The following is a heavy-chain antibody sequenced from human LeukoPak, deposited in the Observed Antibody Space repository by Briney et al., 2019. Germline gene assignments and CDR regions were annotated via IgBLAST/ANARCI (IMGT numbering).Heavy chain of an antibody. CDR2: IYASGST. D-gene: IGHD3-10*01. Sequence: PSETLSLTCTVSNGSITPYYRSWIRQPPGKGLEWIGRIYASGSTTYNPSLKSRVTMAVDTSKTQFSLELSSVTAADTAVYYCARDSGTTGEVKFDPWGQGTLVTVSA. V-gene: IGHV4-4*07. CDR3: ARDSGTTGEVKFDP. J-gene: IGHJ5*02. CDR1: NGSITPYY.